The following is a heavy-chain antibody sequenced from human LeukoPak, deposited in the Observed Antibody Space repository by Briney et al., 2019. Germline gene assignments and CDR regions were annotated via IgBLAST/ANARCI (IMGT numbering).Heavy chain of an antibody. Sequence: SETLSLTCTVSGGSISSTTYYWDWIRQPPGKGLEWIGTIYYSGSTYYNPSLKSRVTISVDTSKNQFSLKPSSVTAADTAVYYCARGGSGYDGKLDYWGQGTLVTVSS. J-gene: IGHJ4*02. CDR2: IYYSGST. CDR1: GGSISSTTYY. D-gene: IGHD5-12*01. CDR3: ARGGSGYDGKLDY. V-gene: IGHV4-39*01.